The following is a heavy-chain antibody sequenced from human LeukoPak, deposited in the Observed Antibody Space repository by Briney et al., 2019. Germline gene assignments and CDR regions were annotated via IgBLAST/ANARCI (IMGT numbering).Heavy chain of an antibody. D-gene: IGHD1-26*01. Sequence: GGSLRLSCAASGFTFSSHAMSWVRQVPGKGLEWVSAISTSGGSTYYADSVKGRFTISRDNSKNTLYLQMNSLRAEDTAVYYCAKEPYSGSQLLDYWGQGTLVTVSS. J-gene: IGHJ4*02. CDR3: AKEPYSGSQLLDY. CDR1: GFTFSSHA. CDR2: ISTSGGST. V-gene: IGHV3-23*01.